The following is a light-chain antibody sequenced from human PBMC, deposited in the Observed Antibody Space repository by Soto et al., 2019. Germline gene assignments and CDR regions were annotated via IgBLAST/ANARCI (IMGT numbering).Light chain of an antibody. CDR1: SSVVGGYNY. Sequence: QSVLTQPRSVSGSPGQSVTISCTGTSSVVGGYNYVSWYQQHPGKAPKVMIYDVSKRPSGVPDRFSGSKSGNTASLTISGLQAEDEADYYCCSYAGSYTYVFGTGTKVTVL. CDR2: DVS. J-gene: IGLJ1*01. CDR3: CSYAGSYTYV. V-gene: IGLV2-11*01.